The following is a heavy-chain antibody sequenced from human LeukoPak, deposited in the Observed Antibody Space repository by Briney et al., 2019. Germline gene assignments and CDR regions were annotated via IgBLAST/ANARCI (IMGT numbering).Heavy chain of an antibody. CDR2: IYPGDSDT. D-gene: IGHD2-15*01. CDR1: GFSFTSYW. CDR3: ARLGVAIQNWFDP. V-gene: IGHV5-51*01. J-gene: IGHJ5*02. Sequence: GESLKISCQGSGFSFTSYWIGWVRQMPGKGLEWMGIIYPGDSDTRYSPSFQGQVTISADKSISTAYLQWSSLKASDTAMYYCARLGVAIQNWFDPWGQGTLVTVSS.